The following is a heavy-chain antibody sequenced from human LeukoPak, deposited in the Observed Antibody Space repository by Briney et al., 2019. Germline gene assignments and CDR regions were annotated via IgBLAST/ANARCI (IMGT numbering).Heavy chain of an antibody. J-gene: IGHJ4*02. CDR2: INPNSGGT. V-gene: IGHV1-2*06. Sequence: ASVKVSCKASGYTFTRYYMHWVRQAPGQGLEWMGRINPNSGGTNYAQKFQGRVTMTRDTSISTAYMELSRLRSDDTAVYYCARDLGYCSSTSCYRDYWGQGTLVTVSS. D-gene: IGHD2-2*01. CDR3: ARDLGYCSSTSCYRDY. CDR1: GYTFTRYY.